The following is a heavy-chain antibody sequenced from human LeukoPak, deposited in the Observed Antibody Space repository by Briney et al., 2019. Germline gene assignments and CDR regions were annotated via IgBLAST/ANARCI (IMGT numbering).Heavy chain of an antibody. J-gene: IGHJ4*02. Sequence: SVKVSCKASGGTFSSYAISWVRQAPGQGLEWMGGIIPIFGTANYAQKFQGRVTITADESTSTAYMELSSLRAEDTAVYYCAKDRHPNKYYSSSWSPFDYWGQGTLVTVSS. CDR1: GGTFSSYA. CDR3: AKDRHPNKYYSSSWSPFDY. D-gene: IGHD6-13*01. V-gene: IGHV1-69*01. CDR2: IIPIFGTA.